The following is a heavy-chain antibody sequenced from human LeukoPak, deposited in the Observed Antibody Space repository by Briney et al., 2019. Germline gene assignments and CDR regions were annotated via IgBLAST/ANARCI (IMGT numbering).Heavy chain of an antibody. J-gene: IGHJ4*02. CDR1: GFTFSSPS. D-gene: IGHD2-21*01. V-gene: IGHV3-48*01. Sequence: PGGSLRLSCAASGFTFSSPSMNWVRQAPEKGLEWVSYISTSGGTIYYADSVKGRFTISRDNAKNSLYLQMDSLRAEDTAVYYCARHIPFDCWGQGTLVTVSS. CDR3: ARHIPFDC. CDR2: ISTSGGTI.